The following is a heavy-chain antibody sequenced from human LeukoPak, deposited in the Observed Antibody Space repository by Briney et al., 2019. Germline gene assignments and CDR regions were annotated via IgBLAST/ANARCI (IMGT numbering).Heavy chain of an antibody. Sequence: PGRSLRLPCAASGFTFSSYAMHWVRQAPGKGLEWVAVISYDGSNKYYADSVKGRFTISRDNSKNTLYLQMNSLRAEDTAVYYCAKLPRQWLIPDYWGQGTLVTVSS. J-gene: IGHJ4*02. D-gene: IGHD6-19*01. CDR1: GFTFSSYA. V-gene: IGHV3-30*04. CDR3: AKLPRQWLIPDY. CDR2: ISYDGSNK.